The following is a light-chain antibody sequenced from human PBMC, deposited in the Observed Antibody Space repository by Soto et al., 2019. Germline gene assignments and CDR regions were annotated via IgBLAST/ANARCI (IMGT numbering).Light chain of an antibody. CDR3: CSYAGSYV. CDR1: SSDVGGYNY. CDR2: DVS. Sequence: QSVLTQPRSVSGSPGQSVTISCTGTSSDVGGYNYDSWYQQHPGKAPKLMIYDVSKRPSGVPDRFSGSKSGNTASLTISGLQAEDEADYYCCSYAGSYVFGTGTKLTVL. V-gene: IGLV2-11*01. J-gene: IGLJ1*01.